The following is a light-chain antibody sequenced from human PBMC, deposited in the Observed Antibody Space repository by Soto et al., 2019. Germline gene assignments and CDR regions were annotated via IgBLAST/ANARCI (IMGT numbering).Light chain of an antibody. Sequence: EIVLTQSPGTLSLSPGERATLSCRASQSVSSSYLAWYQQKPGQAPRLLIYGASSRATGIPDRFSGSGSGKDFTLTISRLAPEDCAVYYCQQYGSSPPTFGQGTKVEI. CDR3: QQYGSSPPT. CDR1: QSVSSSY. CDR2: GAS. J-gene: IGKJ1*01. V-gene: IGKV3-20*01.